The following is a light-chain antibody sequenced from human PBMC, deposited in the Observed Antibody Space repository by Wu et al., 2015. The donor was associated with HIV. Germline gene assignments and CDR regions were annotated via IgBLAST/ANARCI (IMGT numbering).Light chain of an antibody. CDR3: QQYGGSPIT. CDR2: GAS. Sequence: DIVLTQSPGTLSLSPGERATLSCRASLGLSSGYLAWYQQKPGQAPRLLIYGASSRATDIPDRFSGSGSGTDFTLTISRLEPEDFAVYFCQQYGGSPITFGQGTRLEIQ. V-gene: IGKV3-20*01. J-gene: IGKJ5*01. CDR1: LGLSSGY.